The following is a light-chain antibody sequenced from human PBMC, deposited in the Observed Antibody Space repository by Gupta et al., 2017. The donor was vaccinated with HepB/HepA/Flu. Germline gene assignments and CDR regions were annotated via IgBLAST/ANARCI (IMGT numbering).Light chain of an antibody. CDR1: NINTNKF. J-gene: IGLJ3*02. CDR2: DVN. V-gene: IGLV2-14*03. CDR3: TAYIDSLWV. Sequence: SLLPTPSSASGPLGTAVIISCSNINTNKFVYWYRHYPGTVPILIIFDVNNRPIGLSNPCSGSKSGNTVFLAISGRRAEDDDYYYCTAYIDSLWVFGGWTSLTVL.